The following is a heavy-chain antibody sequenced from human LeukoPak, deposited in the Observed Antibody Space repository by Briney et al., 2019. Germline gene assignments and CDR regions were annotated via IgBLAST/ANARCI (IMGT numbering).Heavy chain of an antibody. J-gene: IGHJ5*02. D-gene: IGHD2-2*01. CDR2: ISWNSGSI. Sequence: GRSLRLSCAASGFAFDDYAMHWVRQAPGKGLEWVSGISWNSGSIGYADSVKGRFTISRDNAKNSLYLQMNSLRAEDTALYYCAKAWDSTSFQLSNWFDPWGQGTLVTVSS. V-gene: IGHV3-9*01. CDR3: AKAWDSTSFQLSNWFDP. CDR1: GFAFDDYA.